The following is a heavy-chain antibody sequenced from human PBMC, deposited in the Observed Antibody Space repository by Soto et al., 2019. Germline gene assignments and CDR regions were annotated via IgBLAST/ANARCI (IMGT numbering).Heavy chain of an antibody. CDR1: GGSISSGTYY. CDR2: VYYSGRT. J-gene: IGHJ5*02. V-gene: IGHV4-39*01. CDR3: VADLALCGGDCHSGPGNCFGP. Sequence: QLQLQESGPGLVKPSETLSLTCTVSGGSISSGTYYWDWIRQTPGKGLEWIGSVYYSGRTEYNPSLKSRITIAVDASKNQLSLKMISVTAADTAVYYCVADLALCGGDCHSGPGNCFGPWGQGSLVTVSS. D-gene: IGHD2-21*02.